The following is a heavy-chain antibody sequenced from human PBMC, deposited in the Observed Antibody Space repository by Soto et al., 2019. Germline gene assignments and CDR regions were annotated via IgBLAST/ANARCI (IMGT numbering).Heavy chain of an antibody. CDR2: INGDGSFT. CDR1: GFTFSNYW. CDR3: ARVGGGSGNFDY. Sequence: EVQLVESGGGLVQPGGSLRLSCGASGFTFSNYWMHWVRQAPGEGLVWVSRINGDGSFTRFADSVKGRFTISRDNAKNTLYLQTTGLRADHTAVYYCARVGGGSGNFDYWGQGTLGTVSS. D-gene: IGHD3-10*01. J-gene: IGHJ4*02. V-gene: IGHV3-74*01.